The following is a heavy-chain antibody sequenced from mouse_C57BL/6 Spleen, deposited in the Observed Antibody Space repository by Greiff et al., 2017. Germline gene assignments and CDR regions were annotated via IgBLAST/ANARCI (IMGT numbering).Heavy chain of an antibody. V-gene: IGHV1-15*01. Sequence: VQLQQSGAELVRPGASVTLSCKASGYTFTDYEMPWVKQTPVHGLAWIGAIDPATGRTAYNQKFKGKAILTADKSSSTAYTELRSLTSEDSAVYYCTRYGSSFDYWGQGTTLTVSS. CDR3: TRYGSSFDY. CDR2: IDPATGRT. D-gene: IGHD1-1*01. CDR1: GYTFTDYE. J-gene: IGHJ2*01.